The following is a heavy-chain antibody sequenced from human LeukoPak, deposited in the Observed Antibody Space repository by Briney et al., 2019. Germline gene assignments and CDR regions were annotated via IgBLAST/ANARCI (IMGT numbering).Heavy chain of an antibody. CDR3: ARAQVVVAATNNWFDP. CDR2: IYKSGST. V-gene: IGHV4-59*01. J-gene: IGHJ5*02. Sequence: PSETLSLTCTVSGGSISGNAWSWIRQTPEKGLEWIGYIYKSGSTKYNPSLKGRVTISPDTSKNQFSLKLSSVTAADTAVYYCARAQVVVAATNNWFDPWGQGTLVTVSS. CDR1: GGSISGNA. D-gene: IGHD2-15*01.